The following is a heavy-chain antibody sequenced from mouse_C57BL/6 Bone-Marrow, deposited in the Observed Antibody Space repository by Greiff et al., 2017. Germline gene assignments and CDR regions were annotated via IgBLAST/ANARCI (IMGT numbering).Heavy chain of an antibody. CDR3: AREGYCSSYWYIDV. CDR1: GYTFTSYW. CDR2: IYPGSGST. Sequence: VQLQQPGAELVKPGASVKMSCKASGYTFTSYWITWVKQRPGQGLEWIGDIYPGSGSTNYNEKFKSKATLTVDTSSSTAYMQLSSLTSEDSAVYYCAREGYCSSYWYIDVWGTGTTVTVSS. J-gene: IGHJ1*03. V-gene: IGHV1-55*01. D-gene: IGHD1-1*01.